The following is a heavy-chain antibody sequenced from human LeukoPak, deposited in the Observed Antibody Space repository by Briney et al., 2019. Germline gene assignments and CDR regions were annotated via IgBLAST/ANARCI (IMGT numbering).Heavy chain of an antibody. V-gene: IGHV4-39*07. CDR2: LYYSGST. CDR1: DDSISSSDYY. CDR3: ARDAYYYDSSGYQGGHFDY. Sequence: SETLSLTCTVSDDSISSSDYYWGWIRQPPGKGLEWIGSLYYSGSTFYNPSLKSRVTISLDTSKNQFSLKLSSVIAADTAVYYCARDAYYYDSSGYQGGHFDYWGQGTLVTVSS. D-gene: IGHD3-22*01. J-gene: IGHJ4*02.